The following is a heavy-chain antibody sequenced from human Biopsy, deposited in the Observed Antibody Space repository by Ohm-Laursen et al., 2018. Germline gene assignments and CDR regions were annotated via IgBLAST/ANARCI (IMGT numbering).Heavy chain of an antibody. J-gene: IGHJ5*02. Sequence: SLRLSCAASGFPFHNYAMNWVRQAPRKGLEWVSGINAPGGKTYYADSVKGRFTISRDNSKNTLFLQVDSLRADDTAVYYCVKAYSAIYWFDPWGQGTLVTVSS. CDR1: GFPFHNYA. D-gene: IGHD2-21*01. V-gene: IGHV3-23*01. CDR2: INAPGGKT. CDR3: VKAYSAIYWFDP.